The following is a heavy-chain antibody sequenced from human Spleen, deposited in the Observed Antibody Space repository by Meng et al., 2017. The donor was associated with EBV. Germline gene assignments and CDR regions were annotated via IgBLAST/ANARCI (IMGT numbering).Heavy chain of an antibody. Sequence: VHLGQSGAEVKKPGSSVMVSCKTSGGTFRSDAISWVRQAPGQGLVWMGGLIPMTGVAHYAQKFQDRVSIIADESTSTHYLELSSLRSEDTAIYFCASESGRGFTPDYWGQGTLVTVSS. CDR2: LIPMTGVA. V-gene: IGHV1-69*01. D-gene: IGHD3-10*01. CDR1: GGTFRSDA. J-gene: IGHJ4*02. CDR3: ASESGRGFTPDY.